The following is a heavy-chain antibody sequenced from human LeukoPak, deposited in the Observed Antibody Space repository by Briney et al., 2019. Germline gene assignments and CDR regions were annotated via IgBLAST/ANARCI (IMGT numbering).Heavy chain of an antibody. CDR3: ARESHQWLIHVDS. J-gene: IGHJ4*02. V-gene: IGHV3-23*01. D-gene: IGHD6-19*01. CDR2: IGGSDGGT. CDR1: GFTFSNYN. Sequence: GGSLRLSRAASGFTFSNYNMAWVRQAPGKGLEWVSAIGGSDGGTHYADSVRGQFTISRDNSKNTMYLQMNSLRAEDTAVYFCARESHQWLIHVDSWGQGTLVCVSS.